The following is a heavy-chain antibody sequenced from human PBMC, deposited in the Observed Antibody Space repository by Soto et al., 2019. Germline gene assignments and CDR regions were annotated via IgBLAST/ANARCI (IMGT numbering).Heavy chain of an antibody. V-gene: IGHV4-34*01. CDR3: ARVKGSWYGPYYYYYGMDV. CDR2: INHSGST. D-gene: IGHD6-13*01. Sequence: SETLSLTCAVYGGSFSGYYGSWFRQPPGKGLEWIGEINHSGSTNYNPSLKSRVTISVDTSKNQFSLKLSSVTAADTAVYYCARVKGSWYGPYYYYYGMDVWGQGTTVT. CDR1: GGSFSGYY. J-gene: IGHJ6*02.